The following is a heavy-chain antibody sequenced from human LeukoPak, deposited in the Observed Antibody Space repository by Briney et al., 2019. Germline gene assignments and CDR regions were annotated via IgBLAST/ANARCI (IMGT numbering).Heavy chain of an antibody. CDR3: ARYQLPVRYFDF. CDR1: GFTFSDHY. J-gene: IGHJ4*02. CDR2: IRNKANSYST. D-gene: IGHD2-2*01. Sequence: GSLRLSCAASGFTFSDHYMDWLRQAPGKGLEWVARIRNKANSYSTEYAASVEGRFTISRDDSKSSLFLQMNTLKTEDTAVYYCARYQLPVRYFDFWGQGTLVTVSS. V-gene: IGHV3-72*01.